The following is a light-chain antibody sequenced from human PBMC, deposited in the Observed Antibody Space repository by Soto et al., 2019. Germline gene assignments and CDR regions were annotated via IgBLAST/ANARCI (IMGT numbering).Light chain of an antibody. CDR3: QQYGSSPWT. CDR1: QSVSSSY. J-gene: IGKJ1*01. CDR2: GAS. V-gene: IGKV3-20*01. Sequence: EIVLTQSPGTLSLSPGERATISCRASQSVSSSYLAWYQQKPGQAPRLLIYGASSRATGIPHRFSGSGSGTDFTLTISRLEPEDFAVYYCQQYGSSPWTFGQGTKVEIK.